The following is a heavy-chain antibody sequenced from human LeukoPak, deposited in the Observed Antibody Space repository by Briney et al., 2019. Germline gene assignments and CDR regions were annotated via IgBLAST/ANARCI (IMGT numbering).Heavy chain of an antibody. Sequence: PGGSLRLSCAASGFTFSSYEMNWVRQAPGKGLEWVSYISSSGSTIYYADSVKGRFTISRDNAKNSLYLQMNSLRAEDTAVYYCARLSDYANFDYWGQGTLVTVSS. CDR2: ISSSGSTI. CDR3: ARLSDYANFDY. V-gene: IGHV3-48*03. CDR1: GFTFSSYE. D-gene: IGHD5-12*01. J-gene: IGHJ4*02.